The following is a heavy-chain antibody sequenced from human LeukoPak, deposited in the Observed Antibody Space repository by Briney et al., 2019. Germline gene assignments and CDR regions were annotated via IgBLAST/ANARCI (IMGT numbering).Heavy chain of an antibody. Sequence: ASVKVSCKASGYTFTGYYMHWVRQAPGQGLEWMGWINTNSGGTNYAQKFQGRVTMTRDTSISTAYMELSRLRSDDTAVYYCARGFRMITFGGVRYWFDPWGQGTLVTVSS. J-gene: IGHJ5*02. CDR2: INTNSGGT. V-gene: IGHV1-2*02. CDR1: GYTFTGYY. CDR3: ARGFRMITFGGVRYWFDP. D-gene: IGHD3-16*01.